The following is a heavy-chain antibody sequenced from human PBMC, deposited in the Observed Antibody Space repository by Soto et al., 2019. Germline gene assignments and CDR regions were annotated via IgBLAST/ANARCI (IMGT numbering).Heavy chain of an antibody. D-gene: IGHD2-15*01. Sequence: QLQLQESGPGLVKPSETLSLTCTVSGGSISSSSYYWGWIRQPPGKGLEWIGSIYYSGSTYYNPSLKSRVTISVDTSKNQFSLKLSSVTAADTAVYYCAGGHRGYCSGGSCFFYFDYWGQGTLVTVSS. CDR2: IYYSGST. CDR1: GGSISSSSYY. CDR3: AGGHRGYCSGGSCFFYFDY. J-gene: IGHJ4*02. V-gene: IGHV4-39*01.